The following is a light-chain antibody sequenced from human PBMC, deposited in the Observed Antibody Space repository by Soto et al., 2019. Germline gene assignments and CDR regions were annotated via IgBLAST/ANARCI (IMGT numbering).Light chain of an antibody. CDR1: QDISNY. V-gene: IGKV1-33*01. CDR3: QQYDNLPRFT. J-gene: IGKJ3*01. Sequence: DIQMTQSPSSLSASVGDRVTITCQASQDISNYLNWYQQKPGKAPKLLIYDASNLETGVPSRFSGSGSGTDFTFTISSLQPEDIATYCCQQYDNLPRFTFGPGTKVDIK. CDR2: DAS.